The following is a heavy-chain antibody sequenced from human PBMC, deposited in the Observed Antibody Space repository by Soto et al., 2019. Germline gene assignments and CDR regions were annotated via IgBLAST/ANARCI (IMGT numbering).Heavy chain of an antibody. Sequence: PGGSLRLSCAASGFTFSSYAMHWVRQAPGKGLEWVAVISYDGSNKYYADSVKGRFTISRDNAKNSLYLQMNSLRVEDTAVYYCAREGPHCSSTYCYMGYWGQGILVTVSS. D-gene: IGHD2-2*02. J-gene: IGHJ4*01. CDR1: GFTFSSYA. CDR2: ISYDGSNK. CDR3: AREGPHCSSTYCYMGY. V-gene: IGHV3-30-3*01.